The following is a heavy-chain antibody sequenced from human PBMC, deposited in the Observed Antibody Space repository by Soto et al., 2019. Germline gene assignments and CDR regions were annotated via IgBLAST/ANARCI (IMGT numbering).Heavy chain of an antibody. CDR1: GGSISSGDYY. CDR3: ARDWADYYDSSEPS. D-gene: IGHD3-22*01. J-gene: IGHJ5*02. V-gene: IGHV4-30-4*01. Sequence: LSLTCTVSGGSISSGDYYWSWIRQPPGKGLEWIGYIYYSGSTYYNPSLKSRVTISVDTSKNQFSLKLSSVTAADTAVYYCARDWADYYDSSEPSWGQGTLVTVSS. CDR2: IYYSGST.